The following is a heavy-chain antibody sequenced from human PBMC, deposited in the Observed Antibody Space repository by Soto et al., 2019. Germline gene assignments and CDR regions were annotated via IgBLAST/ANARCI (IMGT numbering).Heavy chain of an antibody. CDR1: GFTFSSYW. D-gene: IGHD6-13*01. CDR3: ATHPYSSGWYC. J-gene: IGHJ4*02. Sequence: EVQLVESGGGLVQPGGSLRLSCAASGFTFSSYWMTWVRQAPGKGLEWVANIKQDGSEKYYVDSVKGRFTISRDNAKNSLYLQMNSLRAEDTAVSYCATHPYSSGWYCWGQGTLVTVSS. V-gene: IGHV3-7*02. CDR2: IKQDGSEK.